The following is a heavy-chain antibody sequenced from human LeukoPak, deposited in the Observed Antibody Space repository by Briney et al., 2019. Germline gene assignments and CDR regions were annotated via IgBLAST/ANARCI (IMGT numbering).Heavy chain of an antibody. Sequence: SETLSLTCTVSGGSISSNSYYWGWIRQPPGKGLEWVGSLFYSGSTFYNPSLKSRVTISVDTSKNQFSLRLSSVTAADTAVYFCATWFGESHDAFDIWGQGTMVTVSS. CDR1: GGSISSNSYY. V-gene: IGHV4-39*01. CDR3: ATWFGESHDAFDI. CDR2: LFYSGST. J-gene: IGHJ3*02. D-gene: IGHD3-10*01.